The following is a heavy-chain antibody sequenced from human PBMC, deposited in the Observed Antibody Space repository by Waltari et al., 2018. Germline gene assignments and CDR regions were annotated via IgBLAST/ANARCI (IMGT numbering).Heavy chain of an antibody. CDR3: ARDATDSSGWTENWFDP. Sequence: QVQLVQSGAEVKKPGSSVKVSCKASGGTFSSYAISWVRQAPGQGLEWMGGIIPIFGTANYAQKFQGRVTITADESTSTAYMELSSLRSEDTAVYYCARDATDSSGWTENWFDPWGQGTLVTVSS. CDR1: GGTFSSYA. D-gene: IGHD6-19*01. V-gene: IGHV1-69*01. CDR2: IIPIFGTA. J-gene: IGHJ5*02.